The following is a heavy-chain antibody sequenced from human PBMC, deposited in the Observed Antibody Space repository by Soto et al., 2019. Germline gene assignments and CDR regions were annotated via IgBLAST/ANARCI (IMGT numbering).Heavy chain of an antibody. CDR3: ARTKREAATPRGWFDP. J-gene: IGHJ5*02. CDR2: IYHSGST. CDR1: GHSISSGYY. D-gene: IGHD2-15*01. V-gene: IGHV4-38-2*01. Sequence: SETLSLTCAVSGHSISSGYYWGWIRQPPGKGLEWIGSIYHSGSTYYNPSLKSRVTISVDTSKNQFSLKLSSVTAADTAVYYCARTKREAATPRGWFDPWGQGTLVTVSS.